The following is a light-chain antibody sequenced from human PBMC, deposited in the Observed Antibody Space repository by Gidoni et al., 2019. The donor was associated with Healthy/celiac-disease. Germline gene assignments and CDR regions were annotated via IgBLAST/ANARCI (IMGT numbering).Light chain of an antibody. V-gene: IGKV3-20*01. CDR2: GAS. CDR1: QRVSSSY. CDR3: QQYGSPPRWT. Sequence: EIVLTHSPGTLSLSPGDRATLSCRPSQRVSSSYLPWYQQKPGQATRLLIDGASSKATGIPDRFSGSGSGTDSTLTISRLDPEDVAVYYCQQYGSPPRWTFGQGTKVEIK. J-gene: IGKJ1*01.